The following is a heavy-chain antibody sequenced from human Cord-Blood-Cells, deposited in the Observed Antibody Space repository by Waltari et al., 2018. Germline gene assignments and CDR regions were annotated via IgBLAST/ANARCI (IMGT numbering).Heavy chain of an antibody. J-gene: IGHJ4*02. V-gene: IGHV4-59*01. Sequence: QVQLQESGPGLVKPSETLSLTCTVSGGSISSYYWSWIRQPPGKGLEWIGYIYYSGSTNYNPSLKSRVTISVDTSKNQFSLKLSSVTAADTAVYYCARLYYDFWSGYYDYWGQGTLVTVSS. CDR1: GGSISSYY. CDR3: ARLYYDFWSGYYDY. CDR2: IYYSGST. D-gene: IGHD3-3*01.